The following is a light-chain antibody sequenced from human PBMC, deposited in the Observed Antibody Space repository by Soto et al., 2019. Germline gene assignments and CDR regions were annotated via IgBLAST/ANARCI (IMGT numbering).Light chain of an antibody. CDR3: SSYTSSSTLGDGG. J-gene: IGLJ2*01. CDR1: SSDVGGYNY. CDR2: EVS. Sequence: QSALTQPASVSGSPGQSITISCTGTSSDVGGYNYVSWYQQHPGKAPKLMIYEVSHRPSGVSNRFSGSKSGNTASLTISGLQAEDEADYYCSSYTSSSTLGDGGFGGGTKLPVL. V-gene: IGLV2-14*01.